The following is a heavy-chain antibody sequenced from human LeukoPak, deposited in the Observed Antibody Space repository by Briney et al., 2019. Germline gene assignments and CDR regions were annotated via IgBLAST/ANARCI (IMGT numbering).Heavy chain of an antibody. J-gene: IGHJ4*02. CDR3: ARDLGYCTGGNCYALLDY. V-gene: IGHV3-7*03. CDR1: GFTFSNNW. Sequence: GGSLRLSCAASGFTFSNNWMNWVRQTPGKGLEWVATITHDASETYYVDSVKGRFTISRDNAKNSLYLQMSSLRAEDTAVYYCARDLGYCTGGNCYALLDYWGQGTLVTVSS. CDR2: ITHDASET. D-gene: IGHD2-15*01.